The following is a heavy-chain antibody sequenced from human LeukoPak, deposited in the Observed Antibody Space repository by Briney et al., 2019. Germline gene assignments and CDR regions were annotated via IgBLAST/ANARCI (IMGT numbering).Heavy chain of an antibody. J-gene: IGHJ4*02. CDR3: AAGAPGIVGATTLDY. D-gene: IGHD1-26*01. Sequence: SVTVSCKASGFTFTSSAMQWVRQARGQRLEWIGWIVVGSGNTNYAQKFQERVTITRDMSTSTAYMELSSLRSEDTAVYYCAAGAPGIVGATTLDYWGQGTLVTVSS. V-gene: IGHV1-58*02. CDR2: IVVGSGNT. CDR1: GFTFTSSA.